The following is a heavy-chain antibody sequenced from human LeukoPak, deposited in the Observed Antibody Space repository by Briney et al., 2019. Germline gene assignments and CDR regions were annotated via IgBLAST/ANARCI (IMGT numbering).Heavy chain of an antibody. CDR3: ATARERGYSGYDYSALVFDY. CDR2: INPNSGGT. J-gene: IGHJ4*02. V-gene: IGHV1-2*02. D-gene: IGHD5-12*01. Sequence: ASVKVSCKASGYTFTGYYMHWVRQAPGQGLEWMGWINPNSGGTNYAQKFQGRVTMTRDTSISTAHMELSRLRSDDTAVYYCATARERGYSGYDYSALVFDYWGQGTLVTVSS. CDR1: GYTFTGYY.